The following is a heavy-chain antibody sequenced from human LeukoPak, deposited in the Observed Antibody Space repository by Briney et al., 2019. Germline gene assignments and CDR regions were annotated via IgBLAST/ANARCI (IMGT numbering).Heavy chain of an antibody. D-gene: IGHD6-19*01. CDR3: AILTPDSSGWYYFGY. CDR2: ISAYNGNT. CDR1: GYTFTSYG. Sequence: ASVKVSCKASGYTFTSYGISWVRQAPGQELEWMGWISAYNGNTNYAQKLQGRVTMTTDTSTSTAYMELRSLRSDDTAVYYCAILTPDSSGWYYFGYWGQGTLVTVSS. J-gene: IGHJ4*02. V-gene: IGHV1-18*01.